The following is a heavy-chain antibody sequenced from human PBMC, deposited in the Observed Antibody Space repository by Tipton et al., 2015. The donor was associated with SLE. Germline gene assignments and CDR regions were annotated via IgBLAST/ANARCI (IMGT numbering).Heavy chain of an antibody. D-gene: IGHD4-17*01. CDR2: ITGGSNT. Sequence: SLRLSCAASGFSFSSYAMMWVRQAPGKGLERVSTITGGSNTYYADSVKGRFTISRDNAKNSLYLQMDSLRAEDTAVYYCARDGYGDFEDAFDVWGQGTMLTVSS. J-gene: IGHJ3*01. CDR3: ARDGYGDFEDAFDV. V-gene: IGHV3-21*03. CDR1: GFSFSSYA.